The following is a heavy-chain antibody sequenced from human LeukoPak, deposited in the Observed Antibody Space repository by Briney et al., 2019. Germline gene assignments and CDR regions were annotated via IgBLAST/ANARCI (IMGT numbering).Heavy chain of an antibody. CDR1: GGSISSSSYY. CDR2: IYYSGST. D-gene: IGHD1-14*01. Sequence: SETLSLTCTVSGGSISSSSYYWGWIRQPPGKGPEWIGSIYYSGSTYYNPSLKSRVTISVDTSKNQFSLKLSSVTAADTAVYYCARHPVPGAFDIWGQGTMVTVSS. J-gene: IGHJ3*02. CDR3: ARHPVPGAFDI. V-gene: IGHV4-39*01.